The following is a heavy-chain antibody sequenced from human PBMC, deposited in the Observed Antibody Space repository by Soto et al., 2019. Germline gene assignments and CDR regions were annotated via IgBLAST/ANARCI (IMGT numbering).Heavy chain of an antibody. D-gene: IGHD4-17*01. J-gene: IGHJ4*02. CDR3: ATHPPYGPLDH. CDR1: GGSIISSSYY. Sequence: ETVSLTCTVSGGSIISSSYYWGWLRQPPGKGLEWIGSIYYSGSTYYNPSLKSRVTISVDTSKNQFSLRLTSVTAADTAVYYCATHPPYGPLDHWGQGTLVTVSS. V-gene: IGHV4-39*01. CDR2: IYYSGST.